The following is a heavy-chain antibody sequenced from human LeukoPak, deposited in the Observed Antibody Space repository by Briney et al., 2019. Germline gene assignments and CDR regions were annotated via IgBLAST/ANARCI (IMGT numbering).Heavy chain of an antibody. D-gene: IGHD3-22*01. CDR3: ARGRYYDSSGLDRGMNYYYYYMDV. V-gene: IGHV1-3*03. Sequence: ASVKVSCKASGYTFTSYAMHWVRQAPGQRLEWMGWINAGNGNTKYSQEFQGRVTITRDTSASTAYMELSSLRSEDMAVYYCARGRYYDSSGLDRGMNYYYYYMDVWGQGTLVTVSS. CDR1: GYTFTSYA. CDR2: INAGNGNT. J-gene: IGHJ6*03.